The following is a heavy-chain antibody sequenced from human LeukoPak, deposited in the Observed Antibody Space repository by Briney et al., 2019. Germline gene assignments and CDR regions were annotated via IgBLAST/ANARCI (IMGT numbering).Heavy chain of an antibody. V-gene: IGHV3-9*01. Sequence: GGSLRLSCAASGFTFDDYAMHWVRQAPGKGLEWVSGISWNSGSIGYADSVKGRFTTSRDNAKNSLYLQMNSLRAEDTALYYCAKDMTYSSGWYFDYWGQGTLVTVSS. CDR1: GFTFDDYA. CDR3: AKDMTYSSGWYFDY. D-gene: IGHD6-19*01. CDR2: ISWNSGSI. J-gene: IGHJ4*02.